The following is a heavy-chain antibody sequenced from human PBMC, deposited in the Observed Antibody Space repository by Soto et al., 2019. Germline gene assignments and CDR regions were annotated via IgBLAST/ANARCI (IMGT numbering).Heavy chain of an antibody. J-gene: IGHJ6*03. CDR3: AHKSGGYSSSWYYYYYYMDV. CDR1: GFSLSTSGVG. D-gene: IGHD6-13*01. CDR2: IYWDDDK. Sequence: SGPTLVNPTQTLTLTCTFSGFSLSTSGVGVGWIRQPPGKALEWLALIYWDDDKRYSPSLESRLTITKDTSKSQVVLTMTNMDPVDTATYYCAHKSGGYSSSWYYYYYYMDVWGKGTTVTVSS. V-gene: IGHV2-5*02.